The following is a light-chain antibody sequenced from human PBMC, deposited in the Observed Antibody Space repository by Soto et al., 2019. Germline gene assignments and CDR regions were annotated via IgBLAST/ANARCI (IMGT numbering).Light chain of an antibody. CDR2: DAS. Sequence: EIVLTQSPATLSLSPGERATLSCRASQSVSSYFAWYQQKPGQAPRLLIYDASNRATGIPARFSGSGSGTDFTLTISSLEPEDFAVYYCQQRSNWPYTFGQGTKVDIK. CDR1: QSVSSY. J-gene: IGKJ2*01. CDR3: QQRSNWPYT. V-gene: IGKV3-11*01.